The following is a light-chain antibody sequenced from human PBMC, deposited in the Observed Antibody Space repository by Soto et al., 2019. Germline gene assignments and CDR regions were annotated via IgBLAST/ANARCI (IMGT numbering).Light chain of an antibody. Sequence: DIQMTQSPSTLSASVGDRVTITCRASQSISNWLAWYQQKPGKAPKLLIYSASTLESGVLSRCSGSGSGTEFTLTISSLQPDDFSTYSCQQYISVSLLTFGGGTKVEIK. V-gene: IGKV1-5*03. CDR1: QSISNW. CDR3: QQYISVSLLT. CDR2: SAS. J-gene: IGKJ4*01.